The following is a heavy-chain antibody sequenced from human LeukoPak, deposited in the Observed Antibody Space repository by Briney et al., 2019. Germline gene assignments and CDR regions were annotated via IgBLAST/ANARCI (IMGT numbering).Heavy chain of an antibody. CDR1: GYTFTSYD. D-gene: IGHD1-26*01. CDR2: MNPNSGNT. V-gene: IGHV1-8*01. Sequence: ASVKVSCKASGYTFTSYDINWVRQATGQGLEWMGWMNPNSGNTGYAQKFQGRVTMTRNTSISTAYMELSSLRSEDTAVYYCARHPPRITKRMGGGMDVWGQGTTVTVSS. J-gene: IGHJ6*02. CDR3: ARHPPRITKRMGGGMDV.